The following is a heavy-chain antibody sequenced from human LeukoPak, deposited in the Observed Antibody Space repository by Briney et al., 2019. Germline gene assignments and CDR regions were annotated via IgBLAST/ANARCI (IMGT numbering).Heavy chain of an antibody. D-gene: IGHD3-22*01. Sequence: GGSLRLSCAASGFTFSSYGMHWVRQAPGKGLEWVAFIRYDGSNKYYADSVKGRFTISRDNSKNTLYLQMNSLRAEDTAVYYCAKEDDSSGYYYDYWGQGTLVTVSS. V-gene: IGHV3-30*02. J-gene: IGHJ4*02. CDR2: IRYDGSNK. CDR3: AKEDDSSGYYYDY. CDR1: GFTFSSYG.